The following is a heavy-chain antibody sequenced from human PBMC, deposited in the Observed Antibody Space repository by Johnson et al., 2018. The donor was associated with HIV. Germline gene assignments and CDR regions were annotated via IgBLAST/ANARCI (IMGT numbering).Heavy chain of an antibody. D-gene: IGHD1-26*01. Sequence: VQLVESGGGLVQPGGSLRLSCAASGFTFSSYAMHWVRQAPGKGLEYVSALSRHGGRTYYANSVKGRFPISRDNAKNSLYLQMNSLRAEDTALYYCARDFGLEWELDGAFDIWGQGTMVTVSS. V-gene: IGHV3-64*01. CDR3: ARDFGLEWELDGAFDI. J-gene: IGHJ3*02. CDR1: GFTFSSYA. CDR2: LSRHGGRT.